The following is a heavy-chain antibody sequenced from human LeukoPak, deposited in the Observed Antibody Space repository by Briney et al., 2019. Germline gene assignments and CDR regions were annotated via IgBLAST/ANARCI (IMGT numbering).Heavy chain of an antibody. CDR2: IYTGGST. CDR1: GFTFSDYY. J-gene: IGHJ3*01. CDR3: ARDRGNGVFDV. V-gene: IGHV3-66*02. D-gene: IGHD4-23*01. Sequence: GGSLRLSCAASGFTFSDYYMSWIRQAPGKGLEWVSIIYTGGSTDYVDSVKGRFTISRDNSKNTLYLQMNSLRAEDTAVYYCARDRGNGVFDVWGQGTMVTVSS.